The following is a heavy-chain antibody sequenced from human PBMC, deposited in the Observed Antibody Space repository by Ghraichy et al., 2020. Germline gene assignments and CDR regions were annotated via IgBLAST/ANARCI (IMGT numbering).Heavy chain of an antibody. CDR3: TSRTGDNDY. J-gene: IGHJ4*02. CDR1: GFTFTSYT. D-gene: IGHD7-27*01. CDR2: ISHDASDK. Sequence: GGSLRLSCAASGFTFTSYTMHWVRQAPGKGLEWVAAISHDASDKYYADSVKGRFIVSRDNSKKTLYLQMNSLRAEDKAVYYCTSRTGDNDYWGQGTLVSVSS. V-gene: IGHV3-30*04.